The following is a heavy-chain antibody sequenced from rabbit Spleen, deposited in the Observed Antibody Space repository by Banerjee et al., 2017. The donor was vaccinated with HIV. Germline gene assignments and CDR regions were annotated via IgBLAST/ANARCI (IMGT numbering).Heavy chain of an antibody. CDR1: GFSLFSYW. J-gene: IGHJ4*01. V-gene: IGHV1S7*01. Sequence: QSLEESGGGLVKPGGTLTLTCKASGFSLFSYWMCWVRQAPGKGLDLIGCIYAGDGSTDYANWVNGRFTISRENAQNTVFLQMTSLTAADRAAYFCARDLVGVIGWNFYLWGQGTLVTVS. D-gene: IGHD1-1*01. CDR2: IYAGDGST. CDR3: ARDLVGVIGWNFYL.